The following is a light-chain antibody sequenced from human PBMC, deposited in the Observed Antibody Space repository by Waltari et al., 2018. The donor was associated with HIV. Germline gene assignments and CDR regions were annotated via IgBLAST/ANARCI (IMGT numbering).Light chain of an antibody. V-gene: IGLV1-40*01. CDR1: SSNLGAGYT. CDR3: QSYDSSLSGYV. J-gene: IGLJ1*01. CDR2: SNT. Sequence: QSVLTQPPSVSGAPGQRVTISCTGSSSNLGAGYTVSWYRQLPGTAPKLLIYSNTNRPSGVPDRFAGSKSGTAASLAITRLQADDEADYYCQSYDSSLSGYVFGTGTKVTVL.